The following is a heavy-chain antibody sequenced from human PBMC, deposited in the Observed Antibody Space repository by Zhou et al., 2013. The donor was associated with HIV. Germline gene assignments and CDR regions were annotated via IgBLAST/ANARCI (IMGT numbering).Heavy chain of an antibody. Sequence: QLVQSGTQVKKPGASVRISCQASGYTFTDYVLHWWRQAPGQGLEWMGWIKPNSGGTNYAQKFQGRVTMTRDTSISTAYMELSRLRSDDTAVYYCAKGIAAAGTGTLDYWGQGTLVTVSS. CDR1: GYTFTDYV. J-gene: IGHJ4*02. CDR2: IKPNSGGT. V-gene: IGHV1-2*02. D-gene: IGHD6-13*01. CDR3: AKGIAAAGTGTLDY.